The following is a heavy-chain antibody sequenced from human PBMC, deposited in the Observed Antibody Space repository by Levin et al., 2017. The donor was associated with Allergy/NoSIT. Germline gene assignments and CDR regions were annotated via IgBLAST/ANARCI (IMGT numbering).Heavy chain of an antibody. CDR2: ISYDGSNK. CDR1: GFTFSSYG. V-gene: IGHV3-30*18. J-gene: IGHJ4*02. CDR3: AKDRSPGGIVVVVAAAFDY. D-gene: IGHD2-15*01. Sequence: SCAASGFTFSSYGMHWVRQAPGKGLEWVAVISYDGSNKYYADSVKGRFTISRDNSKNTLYLQMNSLRAEDTAVYYCAKDRSPGGIVVVVAAAFDYWGQGTLVTVSS.